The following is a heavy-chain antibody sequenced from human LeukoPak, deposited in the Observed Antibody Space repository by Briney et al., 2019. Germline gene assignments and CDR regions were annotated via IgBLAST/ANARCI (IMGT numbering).Heavy chain of an antibody. CDR3: AKGSDPFRWFGEFNVKLPRPIRHYYFDS. J-gene: IGHJ4*02. V-gene: IGHV4-34*01. D-gene: IGHD3-10*01. CDR1: GGSFSGYY. CDR2: IYYSGST. Sequence: KPSETLSLTCAVYGGSFSGYYWSWIRQPPGKGLEWIGSIYYSGSTYYNPSLKSRVTISVDTSKNQFSLKLSSVTAADTAVYYCAKGSDPFRWFGEFNVKLPRPIRHYYFDSWGQGTLVTVSS.